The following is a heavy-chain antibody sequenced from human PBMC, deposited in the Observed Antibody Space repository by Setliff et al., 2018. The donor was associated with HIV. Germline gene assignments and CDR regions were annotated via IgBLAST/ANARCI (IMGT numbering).Heavy chain of an antibody. Sequence: SETLSLTCIVSGGSISTYYWSWIRQPAGEGLEWIGRIYPSGSTNYNPSLRSRVTLSVDTSKNQFSLKLRFVTAADTAVYYCARYDIREHYYGMDVWGQGTTVTVSS. CDR3: ARYDIREHYYGMDV. D-gene: IGHD3-22*01. CDR1: GGSISTYY. V-gene: IGHV4-4*07. J-gene: IGHJ6*02. CDR2: IYPSGST.